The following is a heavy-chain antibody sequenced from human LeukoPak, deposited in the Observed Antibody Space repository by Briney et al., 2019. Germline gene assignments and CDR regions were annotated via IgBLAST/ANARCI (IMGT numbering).Heavy chain of an antibody. J-gene: IGHJ5*02. D-gene: IGHD3-9*01. CDR3: ARQIDPWAPFDP. CDR2: IYYSGST. CDR1: GFSLSTSGMC. V-gene: IGHV4-39*01. Sequence: SGPALVKPTQTLTLTCTFSGFSLSTSGMCVSWIRQPPGKGLEWIGSIYYSGSTYYNPSLKSRVTISVDTSKNQFSLKLSSVTAADTAVYYCARQIDPWAPFDPWGQGTLVTVSS.